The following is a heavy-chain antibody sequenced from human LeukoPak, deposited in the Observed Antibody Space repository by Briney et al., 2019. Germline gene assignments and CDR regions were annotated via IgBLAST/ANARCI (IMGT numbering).Heavy chain of an antibody. J-gene: IGHJ5*02. CDR3: ARGVDCSSTSCLQWTLGGWFDP. Sequence: PSETLSLTCTVSGGSISSGGYYWSWIRQPPGKGLEWIGEINHSGSTNYNPSLKSRVTISVDTSKNQFSLKLSSVTAADTAVYYCARGVDCSSTSCLQWTLGGWFDPWGQGTLVTVSS. D-gene: IGHD2-2*01. CDR1: GGSISSGGYY. CDR2: INHSGST. V-gene: IGHV4-39*07.